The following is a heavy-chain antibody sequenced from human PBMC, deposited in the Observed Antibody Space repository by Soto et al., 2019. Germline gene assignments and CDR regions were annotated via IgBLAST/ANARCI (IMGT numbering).Heavy chain of an antibody. CDR3: AKDVTAGATNRAGAFDI. CDR2: ISGSGGST. V-gene: IGHV3-23*04. J-gene: IGHJ3*02. D-gene: IGHD1-26*01. CDR1: GFTFDDYA. Sequence: EVQLVESGGGLVQPGRSLRLSCAASGFTFDDYAMHWVRQAPGKGLEWVSGISGSGGSTYYADSVKGRFTISRDNSKNTLYLQMNSLRAEDTAVYYCAKDVTAGATNRAGAFDIWGQGTMVTVSS.